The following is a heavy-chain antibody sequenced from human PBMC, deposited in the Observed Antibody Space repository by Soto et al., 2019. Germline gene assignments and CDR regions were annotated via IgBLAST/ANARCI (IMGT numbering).Heavy chain of an antibody. V-gene: IGHV3-30-3*02. Sequence: QVQLVESGGSVVQPGRSLTLSCATSGFRFSDYAMHWVRQTPGKGLEWVTLISVDGDAKFYADSVQGRFIISRDDSRNTLLLQMNSLRPTDTAVYYCATGGDYGDYYFDSWGRGTLVTVSS. CDR1: GFRFSDYA. CDR2: ISVDGDAK. CDR3: ATGGDYGDYYFDS. D-gene: IGHD4-17*01. J-gene: IGHJ4*02.